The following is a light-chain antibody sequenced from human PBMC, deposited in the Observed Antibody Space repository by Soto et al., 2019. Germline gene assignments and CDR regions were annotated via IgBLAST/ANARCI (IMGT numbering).Light chain of an antibody. Sequence: QSVLTQPPSVSAAPGQTVTISCSGSSSNIGNNYVSWYQQLPGTAPKLLIYDNNKRPSGIPDRFSGSKSGTSATLGITGLQTGDEADYYCGTWDSSLSAVVFSGGTKVTVL. CDR3: GTWDSSLSAVV. V-gene: IGLV1-51*01. CDR2: DNN. J-gene: IGLJ2*01. CDR1: SSNIGNNY.